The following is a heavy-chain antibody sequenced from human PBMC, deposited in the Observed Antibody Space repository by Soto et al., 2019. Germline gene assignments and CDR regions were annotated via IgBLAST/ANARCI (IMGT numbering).Heavy chain of an antibody. CDR3: ARTVYSGTNHDY. J-gene: IGHJ4*02. D-gene: IGHD2-2*01. CDR1: GGSISSSNW. Sequence: QVQLQESGPGLVKPSGTLSLTCAVSGGSISSSNWWSWVRQPPGKGLEWIGEIYHSGSTNYNPSLTSRVTISVDKSKNQFSLKLSSVTAEGTAVYYCARTVYSGTNHDYWGQGTLVTVSS. CDR2: IYHSGST. V-gene: IGHV4-4*02.